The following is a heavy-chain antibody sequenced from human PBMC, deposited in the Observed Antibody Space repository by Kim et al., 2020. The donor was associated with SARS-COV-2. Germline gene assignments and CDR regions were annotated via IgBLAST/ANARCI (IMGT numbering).Heavy chain of an antibody. Sequence: GGSLRLSCAASGFTFTSYGMHWVRQAPGKGLEWVAVIWYDGSNKYYADSMKGRFTISRDNSKNTLYLQMNSLRAEDTAVYYCARGVEWELLFWGQGTLVTVSS. V-gene: IGHV3-33*01. CDR1: GFTFTSYG. CDR2: IWYDGSNK. D-gene: IGHD1-26*01. CDR3: ARGVEWELLF. J-gene: IGHJ4*02.